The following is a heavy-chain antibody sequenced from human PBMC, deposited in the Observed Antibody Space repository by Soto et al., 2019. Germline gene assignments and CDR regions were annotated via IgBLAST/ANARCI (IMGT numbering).Heavy chain of an antibody. J-gene: IGHJ3*01. V-gene: IGHV4-30-4*01. D-gene: IGHD2-21*01. Sequence: QVQLQEAGPGLVKPSQTLSLTCIVSGGSISSGNHFWSWIRQPPGKGLEWIGYIFYSGTAYYNSSLTSRVSISVDTSKNQFSLNLSSVTAADTAMYYCARKVITPVHQGADDAFDVWGQGTMVTVSS. CDR1: GGSISSGNHF. CDR2: IFYSGTA. CDR3: ARKVITPVHQGADDAFDV.